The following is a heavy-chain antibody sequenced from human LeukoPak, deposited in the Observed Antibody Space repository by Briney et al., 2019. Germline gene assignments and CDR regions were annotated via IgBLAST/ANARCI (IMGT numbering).Heavy chain of an antibody. J-gene: IGHJ4*02. D-gene: IGHD4-17*01. CDR3: ARGSDAYGNLDY. CDR2: INPNNGGT. CDR1: GYTFTSYD. V-gene: IGHV1-2*06. Sequence: ASVKVSCKASGYTFTSYDFNWVRQAPGQGLEWMGRINPNNGGTNYAQKFQGRVTMTRDTSISTAYMELSRLRSDDTAIYYCARGSDAYGNLDYWGQGPLVTVSS.